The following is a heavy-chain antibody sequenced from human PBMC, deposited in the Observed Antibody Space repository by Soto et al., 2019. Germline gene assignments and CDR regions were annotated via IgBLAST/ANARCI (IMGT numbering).Heavy chain of an antibody. Sequence: GGSLILSWAASGFTFSSYAMHWVRQAPGKGLEWVAVISYDGSNKYYADSVKGRFTISRDNSKNTLYLQMNSLRAEDTAVYYCASLQGDAFDIWGQGTMVTVS. V-gene: IGHV3-30-3*01. CDR3: ASLQGDAFDI. CDR1: GFTFSSYA. J-gene: IGHJ3*02. CDR2: ISYDGSNK.